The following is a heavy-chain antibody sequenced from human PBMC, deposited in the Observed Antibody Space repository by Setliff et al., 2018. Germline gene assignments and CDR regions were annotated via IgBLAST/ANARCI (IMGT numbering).Heavy chain of an antibody. CDR1: GYTFTSYY. D-gene: IGHD3-22*01. Sequence: ASVKVSCKASGYTFTSYYMHWVRQAPGQGLEWMGIINPSGGSTSYARKFQGRVTMTRDTSTSTVYMELSSLRSEDTAVYYCARGAYYDSSGSYAFDIWGQGTMVTVS. CDR2: INPSGGST. CDR3: ARGAYYDSSGSYAFDI. V-gene: IGHV1-46*01. J-gene: IGHJ3*02.